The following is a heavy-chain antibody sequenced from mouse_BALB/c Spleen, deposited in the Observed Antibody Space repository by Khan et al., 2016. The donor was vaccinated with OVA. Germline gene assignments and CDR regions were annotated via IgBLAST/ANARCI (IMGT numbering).Heavy chain of an antibody. D-gene: IGHD2-4*01. CDR1: GYSITSDYA. J-gene: IGHJ3*01. V-gene: IGHV3-2*02. CDR2: INYSGST. CDR3: ARRITY. Sequence: DVKLQESGPGLVKPSQSLSLTCPVTGYSITSDYAWNWIRQFPGNKLEWMGSINYSGSTTYNPSLKSRISITRDTYKNQFFRQFKSVTTEDTATYYGARRITYWGQGTLVTVSA.